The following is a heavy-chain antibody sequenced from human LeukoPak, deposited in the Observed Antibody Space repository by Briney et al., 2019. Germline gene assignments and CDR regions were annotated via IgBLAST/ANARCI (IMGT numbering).Heavy chain of an antibody. Sequence: GASVKVSCKASGYTFTSYDINWVRQATGQGLEWMGWMNPNSGNTGYAQKFQGRVTMTRNTSISTAYMELSSLRSEDTAVYYCARVGNYYDSSGYYPIFDYWGQGTLVTVSS. V-gene: IGHV1-8*01. CDR1: GYTFTSYD. CDR2: MNPNSGNT. J-gene: IGHJ4*02. CDR3: ARVGNYYDSSGYYPIFDY. D-gene: IGHD3-22*01.